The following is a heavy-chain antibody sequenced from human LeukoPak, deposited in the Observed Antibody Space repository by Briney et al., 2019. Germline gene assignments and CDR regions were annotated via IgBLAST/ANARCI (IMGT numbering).Heavy chain of an antibody. Sequence: NASETLSLTCTVSGGSISSYYWSWIRQPPGKGLEWIGYIYTSGSTNYNPSLKSRVTISVDTSKNQFSLKLSSVTAADTAVYYCASGQLELLGWGQGTLVTVSS. V-gene: IGHV4-4*08. CDR3: ASGQLELLG. CDR2: IYTSGST. CDR1: GGSISSYY. J-gene: IGHJ4*02. D-gene: IGHD1-1*01.